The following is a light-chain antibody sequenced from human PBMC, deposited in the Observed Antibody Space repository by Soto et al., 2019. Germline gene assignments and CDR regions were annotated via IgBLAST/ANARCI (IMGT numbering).Light chain of an antibody. CDR1: QTVIRN. Sequence: EIVMTQSPATLSVSPGERATLSCRASQTVIRNLAWYQQKPGQTPRLLIFGASTRATGIPARFSGSGSGTEFTHTISSLQPEDFAVYYCQQYAVWPPQTFGQGTKVEIK. CDR2: GAS. CDR3: QQYAVWPPQT. J-gene: IGKJ1*01. V-gene: IGKV3-15*01.